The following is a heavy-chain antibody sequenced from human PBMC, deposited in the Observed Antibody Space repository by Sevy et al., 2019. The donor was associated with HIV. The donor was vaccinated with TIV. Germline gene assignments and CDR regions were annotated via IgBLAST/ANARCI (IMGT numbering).Heavy chain of an antibody. V-gene: IGHV3-15*01. Sequence: GGSLRLSCVASGFTFSDAWVSWVRQAPGKGLEWVGRIKRKSDGGITYYAAPVSGRFTISRDDSKNTLYLQMNSLNTEYTAVYYCTTLAMANLPLLDYWGQGTLVTVSS. D-gene: IGHD5-18*01. J-gene: IGHJ4*02. CDR2: IKRKSDGGIT. CDR1: GFTFSDAW. CDR3: TTLAMANLPLLDY.